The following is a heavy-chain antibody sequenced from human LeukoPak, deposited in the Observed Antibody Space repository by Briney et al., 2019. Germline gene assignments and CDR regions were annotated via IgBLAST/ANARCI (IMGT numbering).Heavy chain of an antibody. CDR1: GFTFSSYA. J-gene: IGHJ4*02. Sequence: GGSLRLSCAASGFTFSSYAMSWVRQAPGKGLEWVSAISGSGGSTYYADSVKGRFTISRDNTKKLVFLQMNSLRVEDTAVYYCARDEVGGYYFEWGQGTWSTSPQ. V-gene: IGHV3-23*01. D-gene: IGHD3-3*01. CDR2: ISGSGGST. CDR3: ARDEVGGYYFE.